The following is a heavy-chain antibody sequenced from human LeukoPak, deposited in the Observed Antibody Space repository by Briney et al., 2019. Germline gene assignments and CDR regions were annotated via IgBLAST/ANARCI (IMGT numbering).Heavy chain of an antibody. CDR2: IYSGGST. J-gene: IGHJ4*02. Sequence: GGSLRLSCAASGFTVSSNYMSWVRQAPGKGLEWVSVIYSGGSTYYADSVKGRFTISRDNYKNTLSLQMNSLRAEDTAVYYCARDRGGAAADWGYFDYWGQGTLVTVSS. CDR3: ARDRGGAAADWGYFDY. D-gene: IGHD6-13*01. V-gene: IGHV3-53*01. CDR1: GFTVSSNY.